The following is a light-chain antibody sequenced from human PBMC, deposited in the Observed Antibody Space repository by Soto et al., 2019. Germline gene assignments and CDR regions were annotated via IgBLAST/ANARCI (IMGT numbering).Light chain of an antibody. V-gene: IGKV3-11*01. CDR3: LQYYNWWT. J-gene: IGKJ1*01. CDR1: QSVSTF. CDR2: DAS. Sequence: EVILAQSRCTRSLYPWERATLSCRASQSVSTFLAWYQHKPGQAPRLLIYDASNRATGIPARFSGRGSGTEFTLTNSSLQSEDIAVYYCLQYYNWWTFGQGTKVDIK.